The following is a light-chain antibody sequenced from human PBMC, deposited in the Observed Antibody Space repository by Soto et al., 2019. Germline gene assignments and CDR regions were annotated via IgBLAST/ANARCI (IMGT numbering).Light chain of an antibody. CDR2: DAS. Sequence: DIQMTQSPSTLSASVGDRVTITCRASQNIGTSLAWYQQTPGKAPKLLISDASTLESGVPSRFSGSGSGTEFTLIISGLQPDDFATYYCQQYNSYSPWTFGPGTKVDIK. J-gene: IGKJ1*01. V-gene: IGKV1-5*01. CDR3: QQYNSYSPWT. CDR1: QNIGTS.